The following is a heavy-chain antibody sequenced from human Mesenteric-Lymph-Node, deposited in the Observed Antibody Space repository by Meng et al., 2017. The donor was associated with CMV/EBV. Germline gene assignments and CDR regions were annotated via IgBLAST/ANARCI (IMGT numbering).Heavy chain of an antibody. Sequence: GGSLRLSCAASGFTFSNYAMGWARQAPGKGLEWVSTISGSGSSTYYADSVRGQFTISRDNSKNTVYLQVNSLRAGDTAIYYCAKRSGYGANSFFDNWGQGTLVTVSS. J-gene: IGHJ4*02. V-gene: IGHV3-23*01. CDR2: ISGSGSST. D-gene: IGHD4-23*01. CDR3: AKRSGYGANSFFDN. CDR1: GFTFSNYA.